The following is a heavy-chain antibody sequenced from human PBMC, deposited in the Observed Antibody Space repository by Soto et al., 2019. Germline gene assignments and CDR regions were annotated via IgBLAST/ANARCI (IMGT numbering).Heavy chain of an antibody. Sequence: GVSLRLSCAVSGFTFSSYDMHWVRQVTGKGLEWVSAIGTAGDTYYPGSVKGRFTISRENAKNSLYLQMNSLRAGDTAVYYCARANAGLYYFDYWGQGTLVTVSS. V-gene: IGHV3-13*01. D-gene: IGHD6-13*01. CDR3: ARANAGLYYFDY. CDR2: IGTAGDT. CDR1: GFTFSSYD. J-gene: IGHJ4*02.